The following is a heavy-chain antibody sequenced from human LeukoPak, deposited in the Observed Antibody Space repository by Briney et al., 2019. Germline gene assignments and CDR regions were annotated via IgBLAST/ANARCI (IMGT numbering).Heavy chain of an antibody. CDR1: GGSISSGDYY. V-gene: IGHV4-30-4*01. Sequence: SETLSLTCTVSGGSISSGDYYWSWIRQPPGKGLEWIGYIYYSGSTYYNPSLKSRVTISVDTSKNQFSLKLSSVTAADTAVYYCARDLEDYYDSSGYCPFGYWGQGTLVTVSS. J-gene: IGHJ4*02. D-gene: IGHD3-22*01. CDR2: IYYSGST. CDR3: ARDLEDYYDSSGYCPFGY.